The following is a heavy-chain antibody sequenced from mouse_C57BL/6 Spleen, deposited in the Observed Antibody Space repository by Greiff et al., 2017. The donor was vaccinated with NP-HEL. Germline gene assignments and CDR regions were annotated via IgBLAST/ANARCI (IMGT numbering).Heavy chain of an antibody. D-gene: IGHD2-3*01. CDR3: ARVLYDGYYWYFDY. Sequence: VQLQQSGAELVKPGASVKLSCKASGYAFSSYWMNWVKQRPGKGLEWIGQIYPGDGDTNYNGKFKGKATLTADKSSSTAYMQLSSLTSEDSAVYFCARVLYDGYYWYFDYWGTGTTVTVSS. CDR1: GYAFSSYW. CDR2: IYPGDGDT. J-gene: IGHJ1*03. V-gene: IGHV1-80*01.